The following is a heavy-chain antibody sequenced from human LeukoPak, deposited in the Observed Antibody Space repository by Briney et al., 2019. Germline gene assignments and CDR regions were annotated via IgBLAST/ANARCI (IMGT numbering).Heavy chain of an antibody. CDR1: GGSISSSSYY. CDR2: IYYSGST. D-gene: IGHD6-19*01. Sequence: PSETLSLTCTVSGGSISSSSYYWGWIRQPPGTGLEWIGSIYYSGSTYYNPSLKSRVTISVDTSKNQFSLKLSSVTAADTAVYYCARVYSSGLTDAFDIWGQGTMVTVSS. V-gene: IGHV4-39*07. J-gene: IGHJ3*02. CDR3: ARVYSSGLTDAFDI.